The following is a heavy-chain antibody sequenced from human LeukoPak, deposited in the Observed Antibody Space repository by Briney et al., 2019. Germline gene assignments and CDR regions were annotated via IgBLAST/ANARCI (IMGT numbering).Heavy chain of an antibody. CDR1: GFIFNHHA. J-gene: IGHJ4*02. CDR2: ISYDGSNK. V-gene: IGHV3-30*06. Sequence: GGSLRLSCAASGFIFNHHAMHWVRQAPGKGLEWVAVISYDGSNKYYADSVKGRFTISRDNSKNTLYLQMNSLRAEDTAVYYCARDRDYYDSSGYFRFDYWGQGTLVTVSS. D-gene: IGHD3-22*01. CDR3: ARDRDYYDSSGYFRFDY.